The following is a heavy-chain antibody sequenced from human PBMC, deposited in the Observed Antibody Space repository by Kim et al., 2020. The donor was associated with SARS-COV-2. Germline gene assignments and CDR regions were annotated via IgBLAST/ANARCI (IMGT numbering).Heavy chain of an antibody. D-gene: IGHD1-26*01. CDR3: AGFIVGDTGAFDY. Sequence: SETLSLTCTVSGGSISSSSYYWGWIRQPPGKGLEWIGSIYYSGSTYYNPSLKSRVTISVDTSKNQFSLKLSSVTAADTAVYYCAGFIVGDTGAFDYWGQGTLVTVSS. CDR1: GGSISSSSYY. J-gene: IGHJ4*02. V-gene: IGHV4-39*01. CDR2: IYYSGST.